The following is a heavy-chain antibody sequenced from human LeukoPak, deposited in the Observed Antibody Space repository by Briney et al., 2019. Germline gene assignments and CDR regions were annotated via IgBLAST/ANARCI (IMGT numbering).Heavy chain of an antibody. D-gene: IGHD2-15*01. Sequence: SETLSLTCAVSGGCISSKNWWRWVRQPPGKGLEWIGEMYHSGSTNNNPSPKSRVTISVAKSKNQFPLNLRSVTAADTAVYYCARAGLDCSGGSCYGGLDYWGQGALVTVSS. J-gene: IGHJ4*02. CDR3: ARAGLDCSGGSCYGGLDY. V-gene: IGHV4-4*02. CDR1: GGCISSKNW. CDR2: MYHSGST.